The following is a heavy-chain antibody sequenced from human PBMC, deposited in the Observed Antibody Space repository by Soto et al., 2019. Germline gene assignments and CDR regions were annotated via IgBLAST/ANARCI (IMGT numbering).Heavy chain of an antibody. CDR1: GGTFSSYA. V-gene: IGHV1-69*13. Sequence: SVKVSCKASGGTFSSYAISWVRQAPGQGLEWMGGIIPVFGSASYAQKFQGRVTITADESTNTAYMELSSLRSEDTAVYYCARSPGYYDILTGYLDYWGRGTLVTVSS. CDR3: ARSPGYYDILTGYLDY. CDR2: IIPVFGSA. J-gene: IGHJ4*02. D-gene: IGHD3-9*01.